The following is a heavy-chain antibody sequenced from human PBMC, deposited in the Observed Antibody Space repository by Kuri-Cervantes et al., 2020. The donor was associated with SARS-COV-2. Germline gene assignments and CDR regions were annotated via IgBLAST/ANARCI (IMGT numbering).Heavy chain of an antibody. V-gene: IGHV1-46*01. CDR2: INPYDGWT. CDR3: ARDEVAAEGWADFDY. J-gene: IGHJ4*02. D-gene: IGHD6-13*01. CDR1: GYTFTSYG. Sequence: ASVKVSCKASGYTFTSYGISWVRQAPGQGLEWMGIINPYDGWTKYAQKFQGRVTVTSDTSTTTVYMEVTSLTSEDTAMYFCARDEVAAEGWADFDYWGQGTLVTVSS.